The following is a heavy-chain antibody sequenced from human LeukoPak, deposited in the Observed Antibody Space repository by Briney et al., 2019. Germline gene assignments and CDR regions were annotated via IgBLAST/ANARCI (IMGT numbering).Heavy chain of an antibody. CDR2: ISGSGGST. D-gene: IGHD1-26*01. J-gene: IGHJ6*02. CDR3: AKDKGWGYSAYDCYGMDV. Sequence: GGSLRLSCAASGFTFSSYAMSWVRQAPGKGLEWVSAISGSGGSTYYADSVKGRFTISRDNSKSTLYLQMNSLRAEDTAVYYCAKDKGWGYSAYDCYGMDVWGQGTTVTVSS. V-gene: IGHV3-23*01. CDR1: GFTFSSYA.